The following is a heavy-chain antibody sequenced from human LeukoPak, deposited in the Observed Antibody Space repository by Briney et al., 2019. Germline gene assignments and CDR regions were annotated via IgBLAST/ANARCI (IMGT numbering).Heavy chain of an antibody. CDR1: GGSISSDDYY. J-gene: IGHJ5*02. Sequence: SETLSLTCTVSGGSISSDDYYWNWIRQPPGKGLEWIGYIYYSGSTYYNPSLKSRITISVDTSKNQFSLNLTSVTAADTAVYYCARDNDFWSGSPGFDPWGQGTLVTVSS. CDR3: ARDNDFWSGSPGFDP. V-gene: IGHV4-30-4*01. D-gene: IGHD3-3*01. CDR2: IYYSGST.